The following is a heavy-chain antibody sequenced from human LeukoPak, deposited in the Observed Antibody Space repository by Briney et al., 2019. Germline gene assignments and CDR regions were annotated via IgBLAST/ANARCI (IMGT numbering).Heavy chain of an antibody. CDR1: GFSFSGYS. V-gene: IGHV3-48*01. CDR3: ARESITGDRDFNY. J-gene: IGHJ4*02. Sequence: GGSLRLSCAASGFSFSGYSMNWVRQAPGRGLEWISYISSGSRTIFYADSVKGRFTISRDNAKNSPYLQMNSLRADDTAVYYCARESITGDRDFNYWGQGTLITVSS. CDR2: ISSGSRTI. D-gene: IGHD7-27*01.